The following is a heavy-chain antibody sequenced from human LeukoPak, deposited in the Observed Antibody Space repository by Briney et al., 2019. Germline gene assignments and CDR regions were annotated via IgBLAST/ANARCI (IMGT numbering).Heavy chain of an antibody. CDR2: IWYDGNEK. CDR1: GFTFSNYG. D-gene: IGHD6-13*01. V-gene: IGHV3-33*03. CDR3: AKDSRWPNDAFDI. J-gene: IGHJ3*02. Sequence: GGSLRLSCAASGFTFSNYGMHWVRQAPGKGLEWVAVIWYDGNEKYYVDSVNGRFTISRDNDKNTLYLQMNSLRDDDTAVYYCAKDSRWPNDAFDIWGQGTLVTVSS.